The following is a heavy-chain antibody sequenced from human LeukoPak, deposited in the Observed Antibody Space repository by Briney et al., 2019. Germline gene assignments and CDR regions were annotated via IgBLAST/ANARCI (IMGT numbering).Heavy chain of an antibody. CDR3: ARHLSGITGYTYGRGIDY. CDR1: GFTFSSYW. Sequence: GGSLRLSCAASGFTFSSYWMSWVRQAPGKELEWVANIKKDGSDKYYVDSVKGRFTISRDNAKTSLYLQMNSLRAEDTAVYYCARHLSGITGYTYGRGIDYWGQGTLVTVSS. J-gene: IGHJ4*02. CDR2: IKKDGSDK. D-gene: IGHD5-18*01. V-gene: IGHV3-7*01.